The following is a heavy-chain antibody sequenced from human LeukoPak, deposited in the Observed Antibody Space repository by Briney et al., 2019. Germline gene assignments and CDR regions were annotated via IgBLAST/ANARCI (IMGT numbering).Heavy chain of an antibody. Sequence: ASVKVSCKAAGYTFTSYYTHWVRQAPGQGLEWMGIIDPSGGSTRYAQKFQGRVTMTRDTSTSTVYMELSSLRSEDTAVYYCANLNHVNYWGQGTLVTVSS. V-gene: IGHV1-46*01. J-gene: IGHJ4*02. CDR2: IDPSGGST. CDR1: GYTFTSYY. CDR3: ANLNHVNY.